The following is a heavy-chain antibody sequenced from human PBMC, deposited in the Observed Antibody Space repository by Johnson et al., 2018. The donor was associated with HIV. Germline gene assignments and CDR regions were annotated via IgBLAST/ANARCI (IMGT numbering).Heavy chain of an antibody. CDR1: GFTFSSYA. Sequence: QVQLVESGGGVVQPGRSLRLSCAASGFTFSSYAMHWVRQAPGKGLEWVAVIWYDGSNKYYADSVKGRFTISRDNSKNTLYLQMNSLRAEDTAVYYCAKDDRELDAFDIWGQWTMVTVSS. CDR2: IWYDGSNK. V-gene: IGHV3-33*06. CDR3: AKDDRELDAFDI. D-gene: IGHD1-26*01. J-gene: IGHJ3*02.